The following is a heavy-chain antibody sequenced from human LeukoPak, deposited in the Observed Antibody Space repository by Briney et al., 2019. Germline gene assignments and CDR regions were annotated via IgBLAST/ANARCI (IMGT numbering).Heavy chain of an antibody. J-gene: IGHJ4*02. CDR1: GLTFNSYA. CDR3: AKDSTASCYSPLDY. CDR2: ISGSGDNT. V-gene: IGHV3-23*01. D-gene: IGHD2-15*01. Sequence: QPGGSLRLSCVASGLTFNSYAMTWVRQAPGKGLEWVSVISGSGDNTYYADSVKGRFTISRDNSKNTLYLQMDTLRAEDTAVYYCAKDSTASCYSPLDYWGQGTLVTVSS.